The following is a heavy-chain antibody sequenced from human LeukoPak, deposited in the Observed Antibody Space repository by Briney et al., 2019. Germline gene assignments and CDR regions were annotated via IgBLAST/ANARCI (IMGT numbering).Heavy chain of an antibody. D-gene: IGHD2-21*02. J-gene: IGHJ6*02. CDR3: ARYGGGDTWYAHFGMDA. CDR1: GYTFNNYG. CDR2: ISGYNGNT. V-gene: IGHV1-18*01. Sequence: GASVKVSCKTSGYTFNNYGINWVRQAPGQGLEWVGWISGYNGNTNYAQKFQGRITMTIDTPTSTGYMELRSLTSDDTAVFYCARYGGGDTWYAHFGMDASGRGTTVTVSS.